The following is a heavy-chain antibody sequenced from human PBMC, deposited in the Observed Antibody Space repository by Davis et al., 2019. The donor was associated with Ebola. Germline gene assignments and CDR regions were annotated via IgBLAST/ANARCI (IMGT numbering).Heavy chain of an antibody. CDR3: AKDGTLAVAGGFYFDY. CDR2: ISYDGSNK. V-gene: IGHV3-30*18. CDR1: GFTFSSYG. J-gene: IGHJ4*02. D-gene: IGHD6-19*01. Sequence: GESLKISCAASGFTFSSYGMHWVGQAPGKGLEWVAVISYDGSNKYYADSVKGRFTISRDNSKNTLYLQMNSLRAEDTAVYYCAKDGTLAVAGGFYFDYWGQGTLVTVSS.